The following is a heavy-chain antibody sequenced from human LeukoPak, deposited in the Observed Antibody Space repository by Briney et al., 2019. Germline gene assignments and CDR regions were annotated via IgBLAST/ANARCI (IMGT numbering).Heavy chain of an antibody. CDR1: GGSFSGYY. J-gene: IGHJ4*02. V-gene: IGHV4-34*01. Sequence: SETLSLTCAVYGGSFSGYYWSWIRQPPGKGLEWIGEINHSGSTNYNPSLKSRVTISVDTSKNQFSLKLSSVTAADTAVYYCAGGPAGYNWGQGTLVTFSS. D-gene: IGHD1-1*01. CDR2: INHSGST. CDR3: AGGPAGYN.